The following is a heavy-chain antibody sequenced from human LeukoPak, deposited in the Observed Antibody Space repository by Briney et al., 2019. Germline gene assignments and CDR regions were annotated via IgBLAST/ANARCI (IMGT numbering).Heavy chain of an antibody. CDR1: GFTFSRSW. J-gene: IGHJ4*02. D-gene: IGHD5/OR15-5a*01. V-gene: IGHV3-7*01. CDR2: IKYDGSEE. CDR3: ARDVYRSFDY. Sequence: GGSLRLSCVASGFTFSRSWMNWVRQAPGKGLEWVANIKYDGSEEYCVDSVKGRFTISRDNAQNSLYLQMNNLRAEDTAVYYCARDVYRSFDYWGQGSLVTVSS.